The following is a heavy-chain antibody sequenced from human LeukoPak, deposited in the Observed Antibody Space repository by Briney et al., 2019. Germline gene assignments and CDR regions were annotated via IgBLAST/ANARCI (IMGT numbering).Heavy chain of an antibody. D-gene: IGHD3-22*01. V-gene: IGHV3-33*08. CDR2: IWYDGSNK. CDR1: GFTFSSYA. Sequence: GGSLTLSCAASGFTFSSYAMTWVRQAPGKGLEWVAVIWYDGSNKYYADSVKGRFTISRDNSKNTLYLQMNSLRAEDTAVYYCARGSEEIYYDSSGYYFGGQGTLVTVSS. CDR3: ARGSEEIYYDSSGYYF. J-gene: IGHJ4*02.